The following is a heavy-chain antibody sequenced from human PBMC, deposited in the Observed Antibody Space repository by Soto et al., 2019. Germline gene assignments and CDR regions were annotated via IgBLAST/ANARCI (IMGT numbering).Heavy chain of an antibody. J-gene: IGHJ4*02. CDR3: ARAGDGFGELLGLDY. D-gene: IGHD3-10*01. Sequence: QVQLQQWGAGLLKPSETLSLTCAVYGGSFSGYYWSWIRQPPGKGLERIGEINHSGSTNYNPSLKCRVTISVDTSKNQFSLKLSSVTAADTAVYYCARAGDGFGELLGLDYWGQGTLVTVSS. CDR1: GGSFSGYY. CDR2: INHSGST. V-gene: IGHV4-34*01.